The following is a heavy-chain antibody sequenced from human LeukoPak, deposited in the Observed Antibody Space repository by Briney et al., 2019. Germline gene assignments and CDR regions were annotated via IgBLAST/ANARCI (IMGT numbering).Heavy chain of an antibody. CDR2: ISRNNGSM. CDR1: GFTFSNYW. J-gene: IGHJ4*02. Sequence: SLRLSCSASGFTFSNYWVHWLRPAPGKELVWVSGISRNNGSMGYADSVKGRFTISRDNGKKSLYLQMNSLKSQDTALYYCVKGWELLSAFGSWGQGTLVTVSS. V-gene: IGHV3-9*01. CDR3: VKGWELLSAFGS. D-gene: IGHD1-26*01.